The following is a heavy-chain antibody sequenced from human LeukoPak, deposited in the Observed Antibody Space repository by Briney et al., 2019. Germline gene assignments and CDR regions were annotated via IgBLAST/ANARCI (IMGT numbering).Heavy chain of an antibody. J-gene: IGHJ6*02. D-gene: IGHD2-2*01. CDR1: GVSICSGGYY. V-gene: IGHV4-61*08. Sequence: PSETLSLTCTVSGVSICSGGYYWSWIRQHPGKGLEWIGYIYYSGSTNYNPSLKSRVTISVDTSKNQFSLKLSSVTAADTAVYYCARVPAAPRLYMDVWGQGTTVIVSS. CDR3: ARVPAAPRLYMDV. CDR2: IYYSGST.